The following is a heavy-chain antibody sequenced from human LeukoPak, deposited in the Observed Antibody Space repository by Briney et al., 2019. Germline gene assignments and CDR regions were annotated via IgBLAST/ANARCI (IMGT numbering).Heavy chain of an antibody. J-gene: IGHJ6*03. CDR2: ISSSSSYI. CDR3: ARDRIDLSQSYYYYMAV. CDR1: GFTFSSYS. V-gene: IGHV3-21*06. D-gene: IGHD2/OR15-2a*01. Sequence: GGSLRLSCAVSGFTFSSYSMNWVRQAPGKGLGWVSSISSSSSYIYYADSVKGRFTISRDNAKNSLYLQMNNLRAEDTAVYYCARDRIDLSQSYYYYMAVWGKGTTVTVS.